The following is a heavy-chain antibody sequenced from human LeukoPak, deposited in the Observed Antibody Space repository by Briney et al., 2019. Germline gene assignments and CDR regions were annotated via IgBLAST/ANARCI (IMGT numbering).Heavy chain of an antibody. J-gene: IGHJ6*03. Sequence: GGSLRLSCAASGFTFSSYSMNWVRQAPGKGLEWVSSISSSSSYIYYADSVKGRFTISRDNAKNSLYLQMNSLRAEDTAVYYCARDPIVVVPSASFYYYMDVWGKGATVTVSS. CDR3: ARDPIVVVPSASFYYYMDV. CDR2: ISSSSSYI. D-gene: IGHD2-2*01. CDR1: GFTFSSYS. V-gene: IGHV3-21*01.